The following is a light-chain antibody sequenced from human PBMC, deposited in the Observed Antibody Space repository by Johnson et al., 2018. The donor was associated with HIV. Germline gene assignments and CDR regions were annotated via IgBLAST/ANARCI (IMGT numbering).Light chain of an antibody. V-gene: IGLV1-51*02. CDR3: GTWDSSLSAGGNV. Sequence: QSVLTQPPSVSVAPGQKVTISCSGSSSNIGNNYVSWYQQLPGTAPKLLIYENNKRPSGIPDRFSGSKSGTSATLGITGLQTGDEADYYCGTWDSSLSAGGNVFGTGTKVTVL. CDR1: SSNIGNNY. J-gene: IGLJ1*01. CDR2: ENN.